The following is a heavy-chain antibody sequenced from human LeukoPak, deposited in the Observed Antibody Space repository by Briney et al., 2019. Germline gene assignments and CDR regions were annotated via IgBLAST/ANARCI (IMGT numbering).Heavy chain of an antibody. CDR1: GGSISSYY. CDR2: IYYSGST. D-gene: IGHD2-2*01. CDR3: AIGYCSSTSCSGLYYYYMDV. Sequence: SETLSLTCTVSGGSISSYYWSWIRQPPGKGLEWIGYIYYSGSTNYNPSLKSRVTISVDTSKNQFSLKLSSVTAANTAVYYCAIGYCSSTSCSGLYYYYMDVLGKGTTVTVSS. V-gene: IGHV4-59*01. J-gene: IGHJ6*03.